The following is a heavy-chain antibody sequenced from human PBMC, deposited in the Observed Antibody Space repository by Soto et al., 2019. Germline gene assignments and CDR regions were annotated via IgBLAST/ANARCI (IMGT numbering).Heavy chain of an antibody. D-gene: IGHD3-3*01. CDR3: PRAGSGKYLPRAKY. J-gene: IGHJ4*02. V-gene: IGHV4-61*01. Sequence: PAQSLSLTCTAPVGSVSSGSYYWSWIRQPPGKGLEWIGYIYYSGSTNYNPSLKSRVTISVDTPKNQFSLKLSSVTAADTTVYHCPRAGSGKYLPRAKYWGQRTLATAS. CDR2: IYYSGST. CDR1: VGSVSSGSYY.